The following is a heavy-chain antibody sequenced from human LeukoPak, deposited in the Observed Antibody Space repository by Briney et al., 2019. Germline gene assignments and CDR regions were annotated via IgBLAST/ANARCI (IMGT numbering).Heavy chain of an antibody. CDR1: GFTFRSYS. CDR2: ISSSSSYI. J-gene: IGHJ6*03. V-gene: IGHV3-21*01. D-gene: IGHD5-24*01. Sequence: PGGSLRLSSAAPGFTFRSYSMNWVRQAPGKGLEWVSSISSSSSYIYYADSVKGRFTISRDNAKNSLYLQMNSLRAEDTAVYYCARDRGNYHYYYYMDVWGKGTTVTVSS. CDR3: ARDRGNYHYYYYMDV.